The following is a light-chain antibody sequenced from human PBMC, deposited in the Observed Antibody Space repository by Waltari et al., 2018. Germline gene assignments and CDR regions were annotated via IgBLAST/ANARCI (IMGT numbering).Light chain of an antibody. J-gene: IGLJ2*01. CDR3: CSYAGTNTWV. CDR2: EVS. V-gene: IGLV2-23*02. Sequence: QSALTQPASVSASPGQSITISCNGTSRDVGDYNLVSWSQQHPAKAPKLLMFEVSKRPTGCSNRFSASKSGNTASMTISGLQAEDEATYHCCSYAGTNTWVFGGGTKVTVL. CDR1: SRDVGDYNL.